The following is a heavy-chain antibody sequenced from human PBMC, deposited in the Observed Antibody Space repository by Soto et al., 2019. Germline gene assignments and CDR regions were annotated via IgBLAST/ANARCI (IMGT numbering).Heavy chain of an antibody. D-gene: IGHD5-12*01. V-gene: IGHV1-8*01. J-gene: IGHJ4*02. CDR1: GYTFTSYD. CDR2: MNPNSGNT. CDR3: ARGRRGYSGYDFSDFDY. Sequence: QVQLVQSGAEVKKPGASVKVSCKASGYTFTSYDINWVRQATGQGLEWMGWMNPNSGNTGYAQKFQGRVTMTRNTSISTAYMELSSLRSEDTAVYYCARGRRGYSGYDFSDFDYWGQGTPVTVSS.